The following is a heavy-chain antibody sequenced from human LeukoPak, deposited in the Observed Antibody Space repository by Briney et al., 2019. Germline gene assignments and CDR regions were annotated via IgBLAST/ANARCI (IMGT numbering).Heavy chain of an antibody. V-gene: IGHV1-2*06. CDR3: ARDESAVTP. CDR2: INPNSGGT. Sequence: ASVTVSCKASGYTFTDYYMTWVPQSPGQGLEWMGRINPNSGGTNYAQKFQGRVTMTRDTSISTAYMEVSRLRSDDTAVYYCARDESAVTPWGQGTTVTVSS. D-gene: IGHD4-17*01. CDR1: GYTFTDYY. J-gene: IGHJ3*01.